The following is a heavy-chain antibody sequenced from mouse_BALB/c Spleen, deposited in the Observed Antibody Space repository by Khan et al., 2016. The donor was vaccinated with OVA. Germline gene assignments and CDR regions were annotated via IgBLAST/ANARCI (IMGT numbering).Heavy chain of an antibody. CDR1: GYSFTGYF. CDR2: INPHIGEA. Sequence: EVQLQESGPELVKPGASVKISCTASGYSFTGYFMNWVMQSHGKSLEWIGRINPHIGEAFYNQKFKGKATLTVDESSSTAHMELRSLASEDSAVYYCERKNGSDFDYWGQGTTLTVSS. J-gene: IGHJ2*01. V-gene: IGHV1-20*02. D-gene: IGHD1-1*01. CDR3: ERKNGSDFDY.